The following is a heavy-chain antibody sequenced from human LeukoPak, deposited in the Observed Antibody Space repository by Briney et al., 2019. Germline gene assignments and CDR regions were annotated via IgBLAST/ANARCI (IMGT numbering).Heavy chain of an antibody. CDR3: ARDVRPYGSGSYYNWFDY. J-gene: IGHJ4*02. V-gene: IGHV1-69*13. Sequence: SVKVSCKASGGTFNSYAISWVRQAPGQGLEWMGGIIPIFGTANYAQKFQGRVTITADESTSTAYMELSSLRSEDTAAYYCARDVRPYGSGSYYNWFDYWGQGTLVTVSS. D-gene: IGHD3-10*01. CDR2: IIPIFGTA. CDR1: GGTFNSYA.